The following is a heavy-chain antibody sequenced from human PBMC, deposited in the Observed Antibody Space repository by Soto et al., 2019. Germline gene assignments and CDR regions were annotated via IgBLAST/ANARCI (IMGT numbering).Heavy chain of an antibody. CDR2: ISSSSGTI. CDR3: ARDRGYYDSSGYYRYYFDY. J-gene: IGHJ4*02. V-gene: IGHV3-48*02. Sequence: EVQLVDSGGGLVQPGGSLRLSCAASGFTFSTYSMNWVRQAPGKGLEWVSYISSSSGTIYYADSVKGRFTISRDNAKNSLYLQMNSLRDEDTAVYYCARDRGYYDSSGYYRYYFDYWGQGTLVTVSS. D-gene: IGHD3-22*01. CDR1: GFTFSTYS.